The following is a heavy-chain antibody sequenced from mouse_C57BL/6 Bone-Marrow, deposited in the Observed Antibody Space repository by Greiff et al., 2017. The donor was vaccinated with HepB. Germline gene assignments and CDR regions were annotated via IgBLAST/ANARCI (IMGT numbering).Heavy chain of an antibody. J-gene: IGHJ2*01. CDR3: ARKGYYYYGTPYYFDY. CDR2: INPSSGYT. CDR1: GYTFTSYT. V-gene: IGHV1-4*01. D-gene: IGHD1-1*01. Sequence: VQLQQSGAELARPGASVKMSCKASGYTFTSYTMHWVNQRPGQGLEWIGYINPSSGYTKYNQKFKDKATLTADKSSSTAYMQLSSLTSEDSAVYYCARKGYYYYGTPYYFDYWGQGTTLTVSS.